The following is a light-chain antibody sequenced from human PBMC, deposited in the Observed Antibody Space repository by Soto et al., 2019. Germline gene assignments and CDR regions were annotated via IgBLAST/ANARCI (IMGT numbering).Light chain of an antibody. V-gene: IGLV1-47*01. CDR3: AAWDDSVGGPA. Sequence: QSVLTQPPSASGTPGQTVTISCSGSSSNIGKQYVYWYQQLPGTAPKVLMYRNHQGPSGVPDRFSGSKSGTSDSLAISGLRSDDEAYYYCAAWDDSVGGPAFGGGTKLTVL. J-gene: IGLJ2*01. CDR2: RNH. CDR1: SSNIGKQY.